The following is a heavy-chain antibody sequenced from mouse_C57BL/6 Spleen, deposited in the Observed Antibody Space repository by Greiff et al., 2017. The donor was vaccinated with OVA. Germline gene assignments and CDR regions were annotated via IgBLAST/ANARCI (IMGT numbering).Heavy chain of an antibody. CDR3: ARRGYSDAMDY. CDR2: IYPGDGDT. CDR1: GYAFSSYW. Sequence: QVHVKQSGAELVKPGASVKISCKASGYAFSSYWMNWVKQRPGKGLEWIGQIYPGDGDTNYNGKFKGKATLTADKSSSTAYMQLSSLTSEDSAVYFCARRGYSDAMDYWGQGTSVTVSS. V-gene: IGHV1-80*01. D-gene: IGHD2-14*01. J-gene: IGHJ4*01.